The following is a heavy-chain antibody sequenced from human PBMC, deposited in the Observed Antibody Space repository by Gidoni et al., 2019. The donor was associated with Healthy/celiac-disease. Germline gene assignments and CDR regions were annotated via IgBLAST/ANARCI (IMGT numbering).Heavy chain of an antibody. D-gene: IGHD5-18*01. CDR2: IMGSGGST. CDR1: GLTFSSYA. Sequence: EATRLESGGGLVKPGGSRRLCGADSGLTFSSYALSWVRQAPGKGLEWFSAIMGSGGSTYYADSVKGRFTISSDNSKNTLYLQMNSLRAEDTAVYYCAKFPVSYDWFDPWGQGTLVTVSS. CDR3: AKFPVSYDWFDP. V-gene: IGHV3-23*01. J-gene: IGHJ5*02.